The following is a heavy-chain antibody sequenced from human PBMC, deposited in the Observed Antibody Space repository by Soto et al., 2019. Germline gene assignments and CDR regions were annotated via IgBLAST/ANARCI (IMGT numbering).Heavy chain of an antibody. D-gene: IGHD5-18*01. CDR2: IYPGDSDT. CDR3: ARHEYTAMVGAKGYGMDV. J-gene: IGHJ6*02. CDR1: GYSFTSYW. Sequence: PGESLKISCKGSGYSFTSYWIGWVRQMPGKGLEWMGIIYPGDSDTRYSPSFQGQVTISADKSISTAYLQWSSLKASDTAMYYCARHEYTAMVGAKGYGMDVWGQGTTVTVSS. V-gene: IGHV5-51*01.